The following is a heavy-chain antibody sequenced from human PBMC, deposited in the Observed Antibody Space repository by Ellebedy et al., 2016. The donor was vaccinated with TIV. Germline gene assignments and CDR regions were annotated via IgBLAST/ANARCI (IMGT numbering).Heavy chain of an antibody. D-gene: IGHD4-17*01. Sequence: GESLKISCGASGFSFSNYWMSWVRQAPGKGLGWVANIRQDGSEKYYVDSVKGRFTISRANAKNSLYLHLNSLRAEDTAMYYCATDGSYGDYLSPTHAFVIWGQGTMVTVSS. CDR1: GFSFSNYW. CDR2: IRQDGSEK. V-gene: IGHV3-7*01. CDR3: ATDGSYGDYLSPTHAFVI. J-gene: IGHJ3*02.